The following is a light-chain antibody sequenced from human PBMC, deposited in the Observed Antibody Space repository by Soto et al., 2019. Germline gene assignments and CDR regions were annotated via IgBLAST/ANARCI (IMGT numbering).Light chain of an antibody. Sequence: QSALTQPASVSGSPGQSITVSCTGTSSDFGGYNYVSWYQHHPGKAPKLIIFEITNRPSGVSNRFSGSTSGNAASLTISGLQAEDEADYYCTSYTSSNTLYVFGTGTRSPS. CDR3: TSYTSSNTLYV. CDR2: EIT. J-gene: IGLJ1*01. V-gene: IGLV2-14*01. CDR1: SSDFGGYNY.